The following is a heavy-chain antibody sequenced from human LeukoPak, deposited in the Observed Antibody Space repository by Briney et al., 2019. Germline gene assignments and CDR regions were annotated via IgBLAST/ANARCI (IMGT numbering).Heavy chain of an antibody. V-gene: IGHV4-34*01. CDR3: ARHQYSSGWKVYAFDI. J-gene: IGHJ3*02. Sequence: SETLSLTCAVYGGSFSGYYWSWIRQPPGKGLEWIGEINHSGSTNYNPSLKSRVTISVDTSKNQFSLKLSSVTAADTAVYYCARHQYSSGWKVYAFDIWGQGTMVTVSS. D-gene: IGHD6-19*01. CDR1: GGSFSGYY. CDR2: INHSGST.